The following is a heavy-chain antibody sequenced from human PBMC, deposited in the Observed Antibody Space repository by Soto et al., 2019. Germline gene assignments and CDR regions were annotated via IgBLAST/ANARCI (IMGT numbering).Heavy chain of an antibody. Sequence: TSETLSLTCAVYGGSFSGYYWSWIRQPPEKGLEWIGEINHSGSTNYNPSLKSRVTISVDTSKNHFSLNLTSVTAADTAVYYCARGRVSSGWYRDYWGQGTLVTVSS. CDR3: ARGRVSSGWYRDY. V-gene: IGHV4-34*01. D-gene: IGHD6-19*01. J-gene: IGHJ4*02. CDR1: GGSFSGYY. CDR2: INHSGST.